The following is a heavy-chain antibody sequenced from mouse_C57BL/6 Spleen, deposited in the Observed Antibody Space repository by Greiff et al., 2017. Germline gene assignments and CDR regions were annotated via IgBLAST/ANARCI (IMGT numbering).Heavy chain of an antibody. Sequence: EVQLQQSGPELVKPGASVKMSCKASGYTFTDYNMHWVKQSHGKSLEWIGYINTNNGGTSYNQKFKGKATLTVKTSSSTAYMELRSLTSEDSAVYYCAKRYGSSYGYYAMDYWGQGTSVTVSS. D-gene: IGHD1-1*01. CDR2: INTNNGGT. V-gene: IGHV1-22*01. J-gene: IGHJ4*01. CDR1: GYTFTDYN. CDR3: AKRYGSSYGYYAMDY.